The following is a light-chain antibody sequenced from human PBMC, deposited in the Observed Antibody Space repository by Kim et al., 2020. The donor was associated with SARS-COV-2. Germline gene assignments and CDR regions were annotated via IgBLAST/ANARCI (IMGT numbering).Light chain of an antibody. Sequence: SPGDSATPSCRASQRVSSTYLAWYQQTPGQAPRLLIYGASSRAPGIPDRFSGSGSGTDFTLTISRLEPEDFAVYYCQQYGTSPLTFGGGTKVDIK. CDR2: GAS. CDR1: QRVSSTY. V-gene: IGKV3-20*01. CDR3: QQYGTSPLT. J-gene: IGKJ4*01.